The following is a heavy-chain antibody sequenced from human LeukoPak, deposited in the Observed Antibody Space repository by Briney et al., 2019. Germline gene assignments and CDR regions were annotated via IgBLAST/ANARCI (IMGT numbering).Heavy chain of an antibody. D-gene: IGHD3-9*01. Sequence: GGSLRLSCAASGFTFSSYAMSWVRQAPGKGLKWVSSISGGGGSTYYAASVKGRFTISRDNSKNTLYLQVNSLRAEDTAVYYCASYDILAGYSRHPLKRWGQGTLVTVSS. V-gene: IGHV3-23*01. CDR2: ISGGGGST. CDR3: ASYDILAGYSRHPLKR. J-gene: IGHJ4*02. CDR1: GFTFSSYA.